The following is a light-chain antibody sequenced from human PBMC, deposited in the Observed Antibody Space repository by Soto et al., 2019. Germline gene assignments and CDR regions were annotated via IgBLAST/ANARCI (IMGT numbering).Light chain of an antibody. CDR2: DVS. V-gene: IGLV2-14*03. Sequence: QDALTQPASVSVSPGQSITISCTGTISDVSGYNFVSWYQQYPGKAPKLMIYDVSNRPSGVSNRFSGSKSGNTASLTISGLQAEDEADYYCSSYTSNNTYVFGAGNKVTVL. CDR3: SSYTSNNTYV. CDR1: ISDVSGYNF. J-gene: IGLJ1*01.